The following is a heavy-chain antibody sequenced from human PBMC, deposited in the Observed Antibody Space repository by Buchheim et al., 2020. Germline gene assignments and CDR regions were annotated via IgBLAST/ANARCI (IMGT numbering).Heavy chain of an antibody. CDR2: ITSSGSHI. CDR3: ARVSDGTGTRPIDY. D-gene: IGHD3-10*01. CDR1: GFTFSTSS. Sequence: EVQVVESGGGLVKPGGSLRLSCAASGFTFSTSSMCWVRQAPGKGLEWVSFITSSGSHIYYADSVKGRFTISRDNAKNSLYLQTNSLRVEDTAVYYCARVSDGTGTRPIDYWGQGTL. J-gene: IGHJ4*02. V-gene: IGHV3-21*01.